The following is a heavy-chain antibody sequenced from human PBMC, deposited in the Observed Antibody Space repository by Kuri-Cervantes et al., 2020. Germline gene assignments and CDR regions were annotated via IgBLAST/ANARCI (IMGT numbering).Heavy chain of an antibody. CDR3: ALAVEMAPPYYFDY. V-gene: IGHV1-69*05. J-gene: IGHJ4*02. Sequence: GGSLRLSCAASGFTFSSYAMSWVRQAPGQGLEWMGGIIPIFGTANYAQKFQGRVTITTDESTSTAYMELSSLRSEDTAVYYCALAVEMAPPYYFDYWGQGTLVTVSS. CDR2: IIPIFGTA. CDR1: GFTFSSYA. D-gene: IGHD5-24*01.